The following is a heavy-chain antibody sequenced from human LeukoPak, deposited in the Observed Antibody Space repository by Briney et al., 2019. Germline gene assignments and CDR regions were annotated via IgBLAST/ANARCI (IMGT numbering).Heavy chain of an antibody. V-gene: IGHV3-7*01. Sequence: GGSLRLSCAASGFTFSSYWMSWVRQAPGKGLEWVANIKHDGSEKYYVDSVKGRFTISRDNAKNSLYLQMNSLRAEDTAVYYCAREASVVPFDYWGQGTLVTVSS. CDR1: GFTFSSYW. D-gene: IGHD2-15*01. CDR3: AREASVVPFDY. J-gene: IGHJ4*02. CDR2: IKHDGSEK.